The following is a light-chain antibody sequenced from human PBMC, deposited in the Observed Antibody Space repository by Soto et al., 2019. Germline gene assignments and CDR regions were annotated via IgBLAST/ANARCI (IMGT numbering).Light chain of an antibody. Sequence: AIRMTQSPSSFSASTGDRVTITCRASQGISSYLAWYQQKPGKAPKLMIYGASTLQSGVPSRFSGSGSGTDFTLAIRSLQSEDFATYHCQQYYSYPQTFGQGTKVEIK. CDR1: QGISSY. V-gene: IGKV1-8*01. J-gene: IGKJ1*01. CDR2: GAS. CDR3: QQYYSYPQT.